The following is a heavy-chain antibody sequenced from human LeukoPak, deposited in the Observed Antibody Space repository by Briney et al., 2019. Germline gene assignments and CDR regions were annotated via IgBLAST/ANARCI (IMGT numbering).Heavy chain of an antibody. J-gene: IGHJ5*02. CDR3: AREVVVPAAQNWFDP. D-gene: IGHD2-2*01. CDR1: GFPFSSYW. CDR2: INSDGSST. V-gene: IGHV3-74*01. Sequence: GSLRLSCAASGFPFSSYWMQWVRPAPGKGLVWVSRINSDGSSTSYADSVKGRFTISRDNAKNTLYLQMNSLRAEDTAVYYCAREVVVPAAQNWFDPWGQGTLVTVSS.